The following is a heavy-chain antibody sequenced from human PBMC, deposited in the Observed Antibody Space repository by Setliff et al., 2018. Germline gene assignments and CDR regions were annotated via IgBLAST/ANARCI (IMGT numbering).Heavy chain of an antibody. CDR1: GGSISSSSYY. Sequence: SETLSLTCTVSGGSISSSSYYWGWIRQPPGKGLECIGSIYYSGSTYYNPSLKSRVTISVDTSKNQFSLKLSSVTAADTAVYYCARERMYYNFWSGYSDYWGQGTLVTVSS. V-gene: IGHV4-39*07. J-gene: IGHJ4*02. CDR2: IYYSGST. D-gene: IGHD3-3*01. CDR3: ARERMYYNFWSGYSDY.